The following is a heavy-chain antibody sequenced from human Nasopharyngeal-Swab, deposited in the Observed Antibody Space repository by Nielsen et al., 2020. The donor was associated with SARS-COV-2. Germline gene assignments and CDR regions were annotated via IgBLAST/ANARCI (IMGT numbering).Heavy chain of an antibody. V-gene: IGHV4-34*01. Sequence: PGKGLEWIGEINHSGSTNYNPSLKSRVIISVDTSKNQFSLKLSSVTAADTAVYYCARGAPRGGYDFSLYYYHYYGVDVWGQGTTVTVSS. CDR2: INHSGST. J-gene: IGHJ6*02. CDR3: ARGAPRGGYDFSLYYYHYYGVDV. D-gene: IGHD5-12*01.